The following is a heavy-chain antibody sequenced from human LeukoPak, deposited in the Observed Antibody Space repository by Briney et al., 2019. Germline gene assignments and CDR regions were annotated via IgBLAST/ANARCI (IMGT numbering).Heavy chain of an antibody. CDR1: GGSIISSSYY. D-gene: IGHD3-10*01. CDR3: TRGDGSTDYSDHRLRY. CDR2: IYFSGSP. J-gene: IGHJ4*02. V-gene: IGHV4-39*07. Sequence: SETLSLTCTVSGGSIISSSYYWGWIRQPPGKGLEWIGSIYFSGSPYHNPSLKSRVTISVDTSKNQFSLKLSSVTAADTAVYYCTRGDGSTDYSDHRLRYWGRGTLVTVSS.